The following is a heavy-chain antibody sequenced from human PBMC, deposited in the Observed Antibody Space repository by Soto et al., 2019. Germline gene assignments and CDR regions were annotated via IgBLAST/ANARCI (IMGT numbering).Heavy chain of an antibody. D-gene: IGHD6-19*01. CDR2: IYTSGST. V-gene: IGHV4-4*07. CDR3: AREAMAVAGPVWFDP. Sequence: PSETLSLTCTVSGGSISSYYWSWIRQPAGKGLEWIGRIYTSGSTNYNPSLKSRVTMSVDTSKNQFSLKLSSVTAADTAVYYCAREAMAVAGPVWFDPWGQGTLVTVSS. CDR1: GGSISSYY. J-gene: IGHJ5*02.